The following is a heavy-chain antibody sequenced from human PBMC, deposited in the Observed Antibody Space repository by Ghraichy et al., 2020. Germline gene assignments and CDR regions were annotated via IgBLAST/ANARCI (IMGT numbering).Heavy chain of an antibody. J-gene: IGHJ4*02. CDR2: IYYSGST. V-gene: IGHV4-59*01. D-gene: IGHD3-10*01. Sequence: SQTLSLTCTVSGGSISSYYWSWIRQPPGKGLEWIGYIYYSGSTNYNPSLKSRVTISVDTSKNQFSLKLSSVTAADTAVYYCAREPQNGSFDYWGQGTLVTVSS. CDR3: AREPQNGSFDY. CDR1: GGSISSYY.